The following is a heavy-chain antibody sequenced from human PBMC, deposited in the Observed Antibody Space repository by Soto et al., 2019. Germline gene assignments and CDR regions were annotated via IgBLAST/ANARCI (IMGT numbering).Heavy chain of an antibody. CDR1: GFTFSSYG. CDR3: AKDEVVVVAAYYYYGMDV. CDR2: ISYDGSNK. J-gene: IGHJ6*02. Sequence: GGSLRLSCVVSGFTFSSYGMHWVRQAPGKGLEWVAVISYDGSNKYYADSVKGRFTMSRDNSKNTLYLQMNSLRAEDTAVYYCAKDEVVVVAAYYYYGMDVWGQGTTVTVSS. V-gene: IGHV3-30*18. D-gene: IGHD2-15*01.